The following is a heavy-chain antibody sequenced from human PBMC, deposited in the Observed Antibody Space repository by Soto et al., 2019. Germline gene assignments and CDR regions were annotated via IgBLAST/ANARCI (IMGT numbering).Heavy chain of an antibody. CDR1: GGSISSYY. CDR2: IYYSGST. J-gene: IGHJ5*02. V-gene: IGHV4-59*01. D-gene: IGHD6-19*01. Sequence: SETLSLTCTVSGGSISSYYWSWIRQPPGKGLEWIGYIYYSGSTNYNPSLKSRVTISVDTSKNQSSLKLSSVTAADTAVYYCARAYSSGWRSNNWFHPWGQGTLVTVS. CDR3: ARAYSSGWRSNNWFHP.